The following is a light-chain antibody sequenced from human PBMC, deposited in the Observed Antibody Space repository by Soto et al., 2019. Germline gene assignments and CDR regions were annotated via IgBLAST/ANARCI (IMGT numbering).Light chain of an antibody. V-gene: IGKV1-5*03. CDR2: KAS. J-gene: IGKJ1*01. CDR3: QQYNSYPWT. Sequence: DIQMTQSPSTLSASVGDRVTITCRASQSINNRLVWYQQKPGIAPKLQIYKASSLESGVPSRFSGSGSGTEFTLTISSLQPEDFTTYYCQQYNSYPWTFGPGTEVEIK. CDR1: QSINNR.